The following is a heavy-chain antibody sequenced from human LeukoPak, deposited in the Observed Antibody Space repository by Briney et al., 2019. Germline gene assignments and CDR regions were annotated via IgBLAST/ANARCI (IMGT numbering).Heavy chain of an antibody. CDR3: ASAMVRYPKPGRYYYYGMDV. D-gene: IGHD3-10*01. CDR1: GYTFTGYY. V-gene: IGHV1-2*02. Sequence: GASVKVSCKASGYTFTGYYMHWVRQAPGQGLEWMGWINPNSGGTNYAQKFQGRVTMTRDTSISTAYMELSRLRSDDTAVYYCASAMVRYPKPGRYYYYGMDVWGQGTTVTVSS. CDR2: INPNSGGT. J-gene: IGHJ6*02.